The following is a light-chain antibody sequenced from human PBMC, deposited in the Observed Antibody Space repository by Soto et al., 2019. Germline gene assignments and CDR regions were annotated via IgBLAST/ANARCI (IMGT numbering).Light chain of an antibody. Sequence: EVVMTQSPGAASVSPGERATLSCRASQTVSRNLAWYQQRPGQAPRLLIYDISNRATGVPARFSGSGSETEFTLTIRSLQSEDFAVYFCQQYNNWPSFGQGTRLEIK. V-gene: IGKV3-15*01. CDR3: QQYNNWPS. CDR1: QTVSRN. CDR2: DIS. J-gene: IGKJ5*01.